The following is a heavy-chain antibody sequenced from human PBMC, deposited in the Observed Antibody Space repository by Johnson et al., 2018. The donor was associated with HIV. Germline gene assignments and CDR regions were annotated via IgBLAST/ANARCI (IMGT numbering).Heavy chain of an antibody. Sequence: QVQLVESGGGVVQPGRSLRLSCAASGFTFSSYAMHWVRQAPGKGLEWVAVISYDGSNKYYADSVKGRFTISRDNSKNTLYLQMNSLRAEDTAVYYCAKDLHGYQLRDDAFDIWGQGTMVTVSS. CDR1: GFTFSSYA. D-gene: IGHD2-2*01. J-gene: IGHJ3*02. V-gene: IGHV3-30-3*01. CDR2: ISYDGSNK. CDR3: AKDLHGYQLRDDAFDI.